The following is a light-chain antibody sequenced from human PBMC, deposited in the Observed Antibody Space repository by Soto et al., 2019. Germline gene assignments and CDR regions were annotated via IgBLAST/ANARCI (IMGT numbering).Light chain of an antibody. Sequence: DIQMTQSPSTLSASVGDRVIITCRASQSPGTWMAWYQQKPGTAPVLLIYDVSKLESGVPSRFSGRASGTEFTLTITSLQPDDFATYYCQQYFSYPLTFDGGTKVEIK. CDR2: DVS. CDR3: QQYFSYPLT. J-gene: IGKJ4*01. CDR1: QSPGTW. V-gene: IGKV1-5*01.